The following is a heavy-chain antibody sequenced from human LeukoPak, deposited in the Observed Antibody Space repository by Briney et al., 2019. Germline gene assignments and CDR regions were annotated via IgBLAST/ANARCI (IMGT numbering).Heavy chain of an antibody. CDR3: ARASFFLSSVDI. J-gene: IGHJ3*02. CDR1: GGSISSYY. Sequence: SETLSLTCTVSGGSISSYYWSWVRQPPGKGLEWIGYIYYSGSTNYNPSLKSRVTISVDTSQNQFSLKLSSVTAADTAVYYCARASFFLSSVDIWGQGTMVTVSS. D-gene: IGHD3-3*01. CDR2: IYYSGST. V-gene: IGHV4-59*01.